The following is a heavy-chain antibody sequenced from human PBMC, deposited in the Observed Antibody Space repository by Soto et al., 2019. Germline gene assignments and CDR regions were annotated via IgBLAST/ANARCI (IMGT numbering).Heavy chain of an antibody. D-gene: IGHD1-26*01. CDR2: VSGSGVTT. Sequence: GGSLRLSCAASGFSFSSYAMSWVRQAPGKGMEWVAAVSGSGVTTYYADSVKGRFTIPRDNSKNTLYLQMHSLRADDTAVYFCAKDLSGSYDYWGQGTLVTVSS. J-gene: IGHJ4*02. V-gene: IGHV3-23*01. CDR3: AKDLSGSYDY. CDR1: GFSFSSYA.